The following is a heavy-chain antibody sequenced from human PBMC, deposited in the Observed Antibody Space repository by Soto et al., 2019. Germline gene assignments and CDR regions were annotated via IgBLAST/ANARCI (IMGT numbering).Heavy chain of an antibody. J-gene: IGHJ4*02. D-gene: IGHD3-3*01. CDR1: GGSFSGYY. Sequence: PSETLSLTCAVYGGSFSGYYWSWIRQPPGKGLEWIGEINHSGSTNYNPSLKSRVTISVDTSKNQFSLKLSSVTAADTAVYYCARRTPFFGAVTISKGSLRYYFDYWGQGTLVTVSS. CDR3: ARRTPFFGAVTISKGSLRYYFDY. V-gene: IGHV4-34*01. CDR2: INHSGST.